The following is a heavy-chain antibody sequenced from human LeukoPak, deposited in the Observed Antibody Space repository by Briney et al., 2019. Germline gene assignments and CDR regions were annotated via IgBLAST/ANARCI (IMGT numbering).Heavy chain of an antibody. CDR3: ARASGEASHYYYGMDV. V-gene: IGHV1-69*04. D-gene: IGHD6-25*01. J-gene: IGHJ6*02. CDR2: IIPILGIA. Sequence: ASVKVSCKASGGTPSSYAISWVRQAPGQGLEWMGRIIPILGIANYAQKFQGRVTITADKSTSTAYMELSSLRSEDTAVYYCARASGEASHYYYGMDVWGQGTTVTVSS. CDR1: GGTPSSYA.